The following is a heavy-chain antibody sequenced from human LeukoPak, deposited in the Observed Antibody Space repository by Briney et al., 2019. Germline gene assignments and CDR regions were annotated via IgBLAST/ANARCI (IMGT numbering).Heavy chain of an antibody. V-gene: IGHV3-23*01. CDR3: AKGPFTVYSSSWYGGYYFDY. D-gene: IGHD6-13*01. J-gene: IGHJ4*02. CDR2: ISGSGGST. Sequence: GGSLRLSCAASGFTFNNAWMSWVRQAPGKGLEWVSAISGSGGSTYYADSVKGRFTISRDNSKNTLYLQMNSLRAEDTAVCYCAKGPFTVYSSSWYGGYYFDYWGQGTLVTVSS. CDR1: GFTFNNAW.